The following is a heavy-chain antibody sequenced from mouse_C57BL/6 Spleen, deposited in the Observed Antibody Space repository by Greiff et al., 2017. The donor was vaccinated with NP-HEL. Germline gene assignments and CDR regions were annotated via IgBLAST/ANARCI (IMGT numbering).Heavy chain of an antibody. CDR1: GFTFNTYA. D-gene: IGHD2-4*01. J-gene: IGHJ3*01. CDR3: VRDLDYGGPFAY. Sequence: DVQLVESGGGLVQPKGSLKLSCAASGFTFNTYAMHWVRQAPGKGLEWVARIRSKSSNYATYYADSVKDRFTISRDDSQSMLYLQMNNLKTEDTAMYYWVRDLDYGGPFAYWGQGTLVTVSA. V-gene: IGHV10-3*01. CDR2: IRSKSSNYAT.